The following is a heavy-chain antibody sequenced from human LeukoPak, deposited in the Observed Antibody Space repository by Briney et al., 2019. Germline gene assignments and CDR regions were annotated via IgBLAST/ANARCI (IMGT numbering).Heavy chain of an antibody. CDR3: ARDSSMLRGPLVIYYFDF. CDR2: ISGVGDGT. Sequence: GGSLRLSCAASGFTFSNYAMSWVRQAPGKGLEWVSTISGVGDGTYYPDSVKGRFTISRDNSKNTLYLQMNSLRAEDTAVYYCARDSSMLRGPLVIYYFDFWGQGTLVSVSS. D-gene: IGHD3-10*01. CDR1: GFTFSNYA. V-gene: IGHV3-23*01. J-gene: IGHJ4*02.